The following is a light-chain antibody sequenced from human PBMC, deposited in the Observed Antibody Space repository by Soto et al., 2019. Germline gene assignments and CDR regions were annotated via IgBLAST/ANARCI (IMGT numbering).Light chain of an antibody. J-gene: IGKJ1*01. CDR1: LSLLHSDGYNY. CDR3: MQALQTPWT. CDR2: LGS. Sequence: DIVMTPSPLSLPVTPGEPTSISFSSSLSLLHSDGYNYLDWYLQKTGQSPQLLIYLGSNRASGVPDRFSGSGSGTDFTLKISRVEAEDVGVYYCMQALQTPWTFGQGTKVDI. V-gene: IGKV2-28*01.